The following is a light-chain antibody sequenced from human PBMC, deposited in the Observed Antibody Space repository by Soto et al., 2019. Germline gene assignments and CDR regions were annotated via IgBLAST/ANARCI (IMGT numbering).Light chain of an antibody. Sequence: EIVMTQSPATLSVSPGERATLSCRASQSVSSNLAWYQQKPGQAPRLLIYGASTRATDIPARFSGSGSGTEVTLTISSLQSEDFAIYYFQQYDNWPGTFGPGTKVEIK. CDR1: QSVSSN. V-gene: IGKV3-15*01. CDR3: QQYDNWPGT. J-gene: IGKJ1*01. CDR2: GAS.